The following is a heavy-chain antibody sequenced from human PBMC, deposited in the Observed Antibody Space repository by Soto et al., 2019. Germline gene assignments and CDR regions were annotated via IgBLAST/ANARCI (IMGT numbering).Heavy chain of an antibody. Sequence: GGSLRLSCAASGFTFSNAWINWVRQAPGKGLEWVGRVKSKNDGGTTDFAAPVKGRFAISRDDSKNMVYLEMNSLQTEDTAIYYCTTDSYITSIIVRFNYWGHGTLVTVSS. CDR1: GFTFSNAW. CDR2: VKSKNDGGTT. D-gene: IGHD3-22*01. J-gene: IGHJ4*01. CDR3: TTDSYITSIIVRFNY. V-gene: IGHV3-15*07.